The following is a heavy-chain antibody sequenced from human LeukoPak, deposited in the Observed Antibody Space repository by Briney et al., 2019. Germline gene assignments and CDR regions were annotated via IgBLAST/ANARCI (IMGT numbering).Heavy chain of an antibody. CDR2: IGTAGDI. CDR1: GFTFGSCN. CDR3: ARATYSSTWYSRYFDL. Sequence: GGSLRLSCAASGFTFGSCNMHWVRRATGKGLEWVSGIGTAGDIYYPGSVKGRFTISRENAMKSLYLQMNSLRAGDTAVYYCARATYSSTWYSRYFDLWGRGTLVTVSS. V-gene: IGHV3-13*01. J-gene: IGHJ2*01. D-gene: IGHD6-13*01.